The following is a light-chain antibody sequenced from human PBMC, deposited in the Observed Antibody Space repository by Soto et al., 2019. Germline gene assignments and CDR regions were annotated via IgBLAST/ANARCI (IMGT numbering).Light chain of an antibody. CDR2: EVS. CDR3: SSYAGLSTYV. CDR1: SSDVGGYNY. Sequence: QSVLTQPASVSGSPGQSITISCTGTSSDVGGYNYVSWYQQHPGKAPKLMIYEVSNRPSGVSNRFSGSKSGNTASLTISGLQAEDEADYYCSSYAGLSTYVFGTGTKVTVL. J-gene: IGLJ1*01. V-gene: IGLV2-14*01.